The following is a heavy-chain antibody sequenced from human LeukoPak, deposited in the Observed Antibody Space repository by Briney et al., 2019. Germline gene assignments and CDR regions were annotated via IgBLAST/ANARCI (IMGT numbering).Heavy chain of an antibody. V-gene: IGHV1-18*01. CDR3: ARCGYCTNGVCLPSHYYYYGMDV. Sequence: ASVKVSCTASGYTFTSYGISWVRQAPGQGLEWMGWISAYNGNTNYAQKLQGRVTMTTDTSTSTAYMELRSLRSDGTAVYYCARCGYCTNGVCLPSHYYYYGMDVWGQGTTVTVSS. D-gene: IGHD2-8*01. J-gene: IGHJ6*02. CDR2: ISAYNGNT. CDR1: GYTFTSYG.